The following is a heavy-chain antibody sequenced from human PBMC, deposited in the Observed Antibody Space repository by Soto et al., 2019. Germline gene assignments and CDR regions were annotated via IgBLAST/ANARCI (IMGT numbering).Heavy chain of an antibody. J-gene: IGHJ6*02. CDR1: GFTFSSYA. V-gene: IGHV3-23*01. CDR3: AKGPHYYGSGSQYGMDV. CDR2: ISGSGGST. D-gene: IGHD3-10*01. Sequence: PGGSLRLSCAASGFTFSSYAMSWVRQAPGKGLEWVSAISGSGGSTYYADSVKGRFTIYRDNSKNTLYLKMNSLRAEDTVVYYCAKGPHYYGSGSQYGMDVWGQGTTVTVSS.